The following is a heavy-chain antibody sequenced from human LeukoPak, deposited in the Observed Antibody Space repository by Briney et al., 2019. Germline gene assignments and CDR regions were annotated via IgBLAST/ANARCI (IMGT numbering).Heavy chain of an antibody. J-gene: IGHJ4*02. CDR1: GFTFSSYG. Sequence: PGGSLRLSCAASGFTFSSYGMHWVRQAPGKGLEWVAVIWYGGSNKYYADSVKGRFTISRDNSNNTLYLQMNSLRAEDTAIYYCARAAGEGGYYLPVNYWGQGTLLTVSS. D-gene: IGHD3-3*01. CDR3: ARAAGEGGYYLPVNY. CDR2: IWYGGSNK. V-gene: IGHV3-33*01.